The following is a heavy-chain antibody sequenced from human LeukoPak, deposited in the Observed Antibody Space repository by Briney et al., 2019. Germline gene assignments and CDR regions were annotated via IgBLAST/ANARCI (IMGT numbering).Heavy chain of an antibody. CDR1: GFTFSSYA. Sequence: GGSLRLSCAASGFTFSSYAMSWVRQAPGKGLEWVSAISGSGGSTYYADSVKGRFTISRDNSKNTLYLQMNSLRAEDTAVYCCAKAQDYYYYYTDVWGKGTTVTVSS. CDR3: AKAQDYYYYYTDV. V-gene: IGHV3-23*01. J-gene: IGHJ6*03. CDR2: ISGSGGST.